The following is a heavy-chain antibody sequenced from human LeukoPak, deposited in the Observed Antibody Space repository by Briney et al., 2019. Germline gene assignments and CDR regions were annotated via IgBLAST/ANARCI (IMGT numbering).Heavy chain of an antibody. CDR2: IYYSGST. V-gene: IGHV4-39*07. CDR3: ARTGTDSRRAVAGLGWFDP. J-gene: IGHJ5*02. Sequence: KPSETLSLTCTVSGGSISSSSYYWGWIRQPPGKGLEWIGSIYYSGSTYYNPSLKSRVTISVDTSKNQFSLKLSSVTAADTAVYYCARTGTDSRRAVAGLGWFDPWGQGTLVTVSS. CDR1: GGSISSSSYY. D-gene: IGHD6-19*01.